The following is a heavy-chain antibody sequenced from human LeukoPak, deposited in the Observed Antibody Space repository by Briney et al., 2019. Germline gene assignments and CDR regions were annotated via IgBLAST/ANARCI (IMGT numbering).Heavy chain of an antibody. J-gene: IGHJ5*02. CDR2: ISYSGTT. CDR3: ARQIMTGTKRFDP. D-gene: IGHD1-1*01. V-gene: IGHV4-39*01. CDR1: GGSIRSSSYY. Sequence: SETLSLTCTVSGGSIRSSSYYWGCIRQPPGKGLEWIGSISYSGTTYYNPSLKSRVIISVDTSKNQLSLKLSSVTAADTAVYYCARQIMTGTKRFDPWGQGTLVTVSS.